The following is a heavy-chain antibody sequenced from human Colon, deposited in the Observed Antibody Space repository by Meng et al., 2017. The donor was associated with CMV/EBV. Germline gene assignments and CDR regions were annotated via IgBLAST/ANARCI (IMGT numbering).Heavy chain of an antibody. J-gene: IGHJ6*02. CDR3: ARTPRDYYYGMDV. Sequence: GASLKISCKGSGYSFTSYWIGWVRQLPGKGLEWMGIIYPGDSDTRYSPSFQGQVTISADKSISTAYLQWSSLKASDTAMYYCARTPRDYYYGMDVWGQGTTVTVSS. V-gene: IGHV5-51*01. CDR2: IYPGDSDT. CDR1: GYSFTSYW.